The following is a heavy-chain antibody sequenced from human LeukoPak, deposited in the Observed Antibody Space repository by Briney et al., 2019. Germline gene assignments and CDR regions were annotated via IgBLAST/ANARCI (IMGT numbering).Heavy chain of an antibody. CDR1: GGSISSGSYY. CDR3: LIDWSPISY. D-gene: IGHD2-8*02. V-gene: IGHV4-61*02. CDR2: IYTSGST. J-gene: IGHJ4*02. Sequence: SETLSLTCTVSGGSISSGSYYWSWIRQPAGKGLEWIGRIYTSGSTNYNPSLKSRVTISVDTSKNQFSLKLSSVTAADTAVYYCLIDWSPISYWGQGTLVTVSS.